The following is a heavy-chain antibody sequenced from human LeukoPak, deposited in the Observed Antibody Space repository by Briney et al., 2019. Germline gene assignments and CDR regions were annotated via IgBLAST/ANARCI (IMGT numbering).Heavy chain of an antibody. J-gene: IGHJ4*02. CDR1: GYIFTGYY. CDR2: INPNSGDT. CDR3: ARVRYRLAETYIDY. D-gene: IGHD3-16*01. Sequence: ATVKVSCKASGYIFTGYYMHWVRQAPGQGLEWMGWINPNSGDTNYAQKFQGRVAMTRDTSVSTAYMELSRLRSDDTAVYYCARVRYRLAETYIDYWGQGTLVTVSS. V-gene: IGHV1-2*02.